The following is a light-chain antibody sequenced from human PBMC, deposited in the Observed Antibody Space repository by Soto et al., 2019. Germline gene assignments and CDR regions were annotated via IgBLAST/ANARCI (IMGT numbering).Light chain of an antibody. CDR2: DAS. V-gene: IGKV3-11*01. CDR3: QQRSNWPPT. J-gene: IGKJ5*01. CDR1: QSVSSY. Sequence: EIVLTESPATLSLSPGERDTLSCRASQSVSSYLAWYQQKPGQAPRLLIYDASNRATGIPARFSGSGSGTDFTLTISSLEPEDFAVYYCQQRSNWPPTVGQGTRL.